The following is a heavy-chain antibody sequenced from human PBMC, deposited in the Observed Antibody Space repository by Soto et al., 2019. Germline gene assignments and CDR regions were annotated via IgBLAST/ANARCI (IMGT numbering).Heavy chain of an antibody. Sequence: EVQLVESGGGLVLPGGSLRLSCAASGFTFSNYWMYWVRQAPGKGLVWVSRINSDGSVSSYADSVKGRLTISRDNVKNTLYLQMDSLTAEDTAVYYCARGDCVGGTCYSLAGSFYYYMDVWGKGTTVTVFS. CDR2: INSDGSVS. J-gene: IGHJ6*03. V-gene: IGHV3-74*01. CDR1: GFTFSNYW. CDR3: ARGDCVGGTCYSLAGSFYYYMDV. D-gene: IGHD2-15*01.